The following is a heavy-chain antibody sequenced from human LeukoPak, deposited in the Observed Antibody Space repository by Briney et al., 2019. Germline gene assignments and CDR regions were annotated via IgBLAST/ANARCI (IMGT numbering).Heavy chain of an antibody. CDR2: INPKSGDP. CDR1: GYRFTGYY. D-gene: IGHD5-12*01. J-gene: IGHJ4*02. Sequence: GASVKVSCKTSGYRFTGYYMHWVRQAPGQGLEWMGWINPKSGDPIYVQKFQGRVTMTRDTSISTAYMELSRLRSDDTAVYYCARAWLRLNPYFDYWGQGTLVTVSS. CDR3: ARAWLRLNPYFDY. V-gene: IGHV1-2*02.